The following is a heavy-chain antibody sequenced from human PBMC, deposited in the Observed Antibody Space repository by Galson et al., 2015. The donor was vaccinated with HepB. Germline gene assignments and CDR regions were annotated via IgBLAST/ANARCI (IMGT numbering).Heavy chain of an antibody. CDR1: GDSVSSNSAA. D-gene: IGHD1-26*01. V-gene: IGHV6-1*01. CDR3: ASDSGSYLTGYFDY. Sequence: CAISGDSVSSNSAAWNWIRQSPSSGLEWLGRTYYRHKWYNDYAESVKSRITINPDTYKNQFSLQLNSVTPEDTAVYYCASDSGSYLTGYFDYWGQGALVTVSS. J-gene: IGHJ4*02. CDR2: TYYRHKWYN.